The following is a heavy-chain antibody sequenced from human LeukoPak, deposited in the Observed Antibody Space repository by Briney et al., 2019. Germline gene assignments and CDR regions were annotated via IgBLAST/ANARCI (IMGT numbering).Heavy chain of an antibody. D-gene: IGHD2-2*01. CDR1: GYTFTSYA. Sequence: ASVKVSCKASGYTFTSYAMHWVRQAPGQRLEWMGWINAGNGNTKYSQKFQGRVTITRDTSASTAYMELSSLRSEDTAVYYCARDYGYCSSTSCQGTWGYWGQGTLVTVSS. CDR2: INAGNGNT. J-gene: IGHJ4*02. CDR3: ARDYGYCSSTSCQGTWGY. V-gene: IGHV1-3*01.